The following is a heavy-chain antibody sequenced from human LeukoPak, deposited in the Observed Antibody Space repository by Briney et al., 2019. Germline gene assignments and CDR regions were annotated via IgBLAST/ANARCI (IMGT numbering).Heavy chain of an antibody. CDR1: GYTFTSYG. V-gene: IGHV1-18*01. J-gene: IGHJ3*02. Sequence: ASVKVSCKASGYTFTSYGISWVRQAPGQGLEWMEWISAYNGNTNYAQKLQGRVTMTTDTSTSTAYMELRSLRSDDTAVYYCASSQQWLTREGSAFDIWGQGTMVTVSS. CDR2: ISAYNGNT. CDR3: ASSQQWLTREGSAFDI. D-gene: IGHD6-19*01.